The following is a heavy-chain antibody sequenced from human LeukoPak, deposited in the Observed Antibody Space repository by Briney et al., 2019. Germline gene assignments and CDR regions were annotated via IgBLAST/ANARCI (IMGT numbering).Heavy chain of an antibody. J-gene: IGHJ4*02. Sequence: PGGSQRLSCAASGFTFSNAWMSWVRQAPGKGLEWVGRIKGKTDGGTTDYAAPVKGRFTISRDDSKNTLYLQMNSLKTEDTAAYYCTTGWDTYDYWGQGTLVTVSS. CDR2: IKGKTDGGTT. CDR3: TTGWDTYDY. CDR1: GFTFSNAW. V-gene: IGHV3-15*01. D-gene: IGHD1-26*01.